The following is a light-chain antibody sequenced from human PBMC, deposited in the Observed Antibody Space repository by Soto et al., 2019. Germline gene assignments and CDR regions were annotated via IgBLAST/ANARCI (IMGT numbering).Light chain of an antibody. V-gene: IGLV2-14*01. CDR3: SSYTSSSTVV. J-gene: IGLJ2*01. Sequence: QSVLTQPASVSGSPGQSITISCTGTSSDVGAYNYVSWYQQHPGRAPKLMIYDVSDRPSGISNRFSGSKSGNTASLTISGLRAEDEADYYCSSYTSSSTVVFGGGTQLTVL. CDR2: DVS. CDR1: SSDVGAYNY.